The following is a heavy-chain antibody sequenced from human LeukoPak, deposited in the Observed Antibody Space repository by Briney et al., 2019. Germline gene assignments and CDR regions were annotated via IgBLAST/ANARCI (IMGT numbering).Heavy chain of an antibody. CDR1: GFIVSSNY. J-gene: IGHJ3*02. D-gene: IGHD3-10*01. CDR2: IYSGGRT. Sequence: GGSLRLSCAASGFIVSSNYMSWVRQAPGKGLEWVSVIYSGGRTYYADSVKGRFTISRDNSRNTLYLQMNSLRAEDTAVYYCARGLGRELDGAFDIWGQGTMVTVSS. CDR3: ARGLGRELDGAFDI. V-gene: IGHV3-53*01.